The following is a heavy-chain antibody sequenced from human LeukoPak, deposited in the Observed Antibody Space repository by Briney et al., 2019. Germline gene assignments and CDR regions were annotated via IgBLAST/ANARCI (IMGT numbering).Heavy chain of an antibody. CDR1: GFTFSSYW. J-gene: IGHJ6*02. D-gene: IGHD3-3*01. CDR3: ARVPYDFWSADYYYYGMDV. CDR2: IKQDGSEK. V-gene: IGHV3-7*01. Sequence: GGSLRLSCAASGFTFSSYWMSWVRQAPGKGLEWVANIKQDGSEKYYVDSVKGRFTISRDNAKNSRYLQMNSLRAEDTAVYYCARVPYDFWSADYYYYGMDVWGQGTTVTVSS.